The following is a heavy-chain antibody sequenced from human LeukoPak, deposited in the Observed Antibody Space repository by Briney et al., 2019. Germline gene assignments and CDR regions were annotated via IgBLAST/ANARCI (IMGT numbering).Heavy chain of an antibody. CDR2: MYHSGST. J-gene: IGHJ3*02. Sequence: SETLSLTCTVSGYSIRSGYYWGWIRQPPGKGLEWIGSMYHSGSTYYNPSLRSRVTISVDTSKNQISLKLSSVTAADTAVYYCARAYCSSTSCFRDSFDIWGQGTLVTVSS. CDR1: GYSIRSGYY. D-gene: IGHD2-2*01. CDR3: ARAYCSSTSCFRDSFDI. V-gene: IGHV4-38-2*02.